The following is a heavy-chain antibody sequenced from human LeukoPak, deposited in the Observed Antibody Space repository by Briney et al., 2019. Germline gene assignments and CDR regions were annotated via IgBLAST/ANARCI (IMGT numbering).Heavy chain of an antibody. D-gene: IGHD2-2*01. J-gene: IGHJ4*02. Sequence: SETLSLTCTVSGGSISSYYWSWIRQPPGKGLERIGYIYYSGSTNYNPSLKSRVTISVDTSKNQFSLKLSSVTAADTAVYYCAASESTIVYYFDYWGQGTLVTVSS. CDR3: AASESTIVYYFDY. CDR2: IYYSGST. V-gene: IGHV4-59*01. CDR1: GGSISSYY.